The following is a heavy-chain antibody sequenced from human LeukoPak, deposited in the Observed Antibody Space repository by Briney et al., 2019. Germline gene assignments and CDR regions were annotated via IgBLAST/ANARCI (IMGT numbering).Heavy chain of an antibody. CDR3: AKDIFGGDYGDYVFVY. V-gene: IGHV3-30*18. J-gene: IGHJ4*02. CDR2: ISYDGSHK. Sequence: GGSLRLSCAASGFTFSGYGMHWVRQAPGKGLEWVAVISYDGSHKYYADCVKGRFTISRDSSKNTLYLQMNSLRAEDTAVYYCAKDIFGGDYGDYVFVYWGQGTLVTVSS. CDR1: GFTFSGYG. D-gene: IGHD4-17*01.